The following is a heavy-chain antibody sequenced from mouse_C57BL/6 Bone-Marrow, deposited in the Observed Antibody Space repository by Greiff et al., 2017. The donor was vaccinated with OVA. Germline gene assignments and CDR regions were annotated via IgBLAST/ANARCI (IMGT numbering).Heavy chain of an antibody. CDR3: ARCYGSSYFDY. Sequence: VQLQQSGAELVRPGTSVKVSCKASGYAFTNYLIEWVKQRPGQGLEWIGVINPGSGGTNYNEKFKGKATLTAEKSSSTAYMQLSSLTSEDSAVYFCARCYGSSYFDYWGQGTTLTVSS. CDR2: INPGSGGT. J-gene: IGHJ2*01. D-gene: IGHD1-1*01. CDR1: GYAFTNYL. V-gene: IGHV1-54*01.